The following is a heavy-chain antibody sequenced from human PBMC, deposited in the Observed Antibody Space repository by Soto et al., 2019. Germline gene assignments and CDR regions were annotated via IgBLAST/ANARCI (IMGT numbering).Heavy chain of an antibody. CDR3: ARAGVTPNFFDY. D-gene: IGHD3-10*01. CDR1: GFSVRTNY. V-gene: IGHV3-53*01. Sequence: GGSLRLSCAASGFSVRTNYMSWVRQAPGKGLEWVSVFESGGSIYYADSVKGRFIISRDNAKNTLYLQMNSLRVEDTAVYYCARAGVTPNFFDYWGQGTLVTVSS. CDR2: FESGGSI. J-gene: IGHJ4*02.